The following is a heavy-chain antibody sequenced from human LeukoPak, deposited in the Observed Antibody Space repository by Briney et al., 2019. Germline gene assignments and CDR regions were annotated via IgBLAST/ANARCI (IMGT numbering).Heavy chain of an antibody. CDR3: ARDMEYPGAGFDY. J-gene: IGHJ4*02. CDR1: GYTFSSYG. D-gene: IGHD3-3*01. V-gene: IGHV1-18*01. CDR2: ISSYNANT. Sequence: GASVKVSCKTSGYTFSSYGISWVRQAPGQGLEWMGWISSYNANTNYAQKFQGRVTMTRDTSTSTAYMELRSLRSDDTAVYYCARDMEYPGAGFDYWGQGIPVTVSS.